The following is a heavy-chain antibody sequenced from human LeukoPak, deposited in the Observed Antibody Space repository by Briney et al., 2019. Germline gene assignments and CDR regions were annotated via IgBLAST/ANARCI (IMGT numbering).Heavy chain of an antibody. CDR1: GYTFTNYD. J-gene: IGHJ4*02. V-gene: IGHV1-8*01. CDR3: ASNPPRTGDFNY. D-gene: IGHD7-27*01. Sequence: ASVKDSCKTSGYTFTNYDINWVRQATGQGLEWMGWMSPNNSNTGYAQKFQGRVTMTRDTSINTAYMELSSLRSEDTAVYYCASNPPRTGDFNYWGQGALVTVSS. CDR2: MSPNNSNT.